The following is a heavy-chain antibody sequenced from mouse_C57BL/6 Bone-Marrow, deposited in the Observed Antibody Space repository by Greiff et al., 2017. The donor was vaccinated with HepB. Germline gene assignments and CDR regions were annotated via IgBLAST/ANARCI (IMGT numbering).Heavy chain of an antibody. D-gene: IGHD2-4*01. J-gene: IGHJ3*01. V-gene: IGHV1-54*01. CDR2: INPGSGGT. CDR1: GYAFTNYL. CDR3: ARGATMITTEFAY. Sequence: VMLVESGAELVRPGTSVKVSCKASGYAFTNYLIEWVKQRPGQGLEWIGVINPGSGGTNYNEKFKGKATLTADKSSSTAYMQLSSLTSEDSAVYFCARGATMITTEFAYWGQGTLVTVSA.